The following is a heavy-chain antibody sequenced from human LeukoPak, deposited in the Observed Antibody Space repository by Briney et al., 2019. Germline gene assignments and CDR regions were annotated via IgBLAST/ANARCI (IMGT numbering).Heavy chain of an antibody. D-gene: IGHD2-2*02. V-gene: IGHV4-30-4*01. J-gene: IGHJ5*02. CDR2: IYYSGST. CDR3: ARDYSSCSSTSCYKSGFDP. Sequence: PSETLSLTCTVSGGSISSGDYYWSWIRQPPGKGLGWIGYIYYSGSTYYNPSLKSRVTISVDTSKNQFSLKLSSVTAADTAVYYCARDYSSCSSTSCYKSGFDPWGQGTLVTVSS. CDR1: GGSISSGDYY.